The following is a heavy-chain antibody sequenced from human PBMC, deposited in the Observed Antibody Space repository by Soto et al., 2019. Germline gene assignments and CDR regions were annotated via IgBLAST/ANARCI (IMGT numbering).Heavy chain of an antibody. Sequence: GGSLRLSCAASGFTFSSYAMSWVRQAPGKGLEWVSAISGSGGSTYYADSVRGRFTISRDNSKNTLYLQMNSLRAEDTAVYYCAKDTMIVVVIVGGMDVWGQGTTVTVSS. CDR2: ISGSGGST. D-gene: IGHD3-22*01. CDR3: AKDTMIVVVIVGGMDV. CDR1: GFTFSSYA. J-gene: IGHJ6*02. V-gene: IGHV3-23*01.